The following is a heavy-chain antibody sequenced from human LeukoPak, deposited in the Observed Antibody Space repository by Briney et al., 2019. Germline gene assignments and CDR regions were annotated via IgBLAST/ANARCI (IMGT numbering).Heavy chain of an antibody. CDR3: ARGGSITSTGGLRY. CDR2: MNPNSGNT. Sequence: GASVKVSCKASGYTFTSYDINWVRQATGQGLEWMGWMNPNSGNTGYAQKFQGRVTITRNTSISTAYMELSSLRSEDTAVYCCARGGSITSTGGLRYWGQGTLVTVSS. D-gene: IGHD1-1*01. CDR1: GYTFTSYD. V-gene: IGHV1-8*03. J-gene: IGHJ4*02.